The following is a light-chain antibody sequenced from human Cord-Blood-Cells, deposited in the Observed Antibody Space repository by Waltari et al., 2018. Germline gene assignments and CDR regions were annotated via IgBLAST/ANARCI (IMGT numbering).Light chain of an antibody. V-gene: IGLV1-44*01. CDR3: AAWDDSLNGPV. CDR2: SNN. J-gene: IGLJ3*02. Sequence: QSVLTQPPSASGTPGQRVTLSCSGSSSNIGSNTVNWYQQLPGTAPKRLIYSNNQRPSGVPDRFSCSKSGTSASLAISGLQSEDEADYYCAAWDDSLNGPVFGGGTKLTVL. CDR1: SSNIGSNT.